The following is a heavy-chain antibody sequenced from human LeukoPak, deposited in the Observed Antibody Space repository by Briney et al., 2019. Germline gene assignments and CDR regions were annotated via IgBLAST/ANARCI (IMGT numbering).Heavy chain of an antibody. D-gene: IGHD6-13*01. J-gene: IGHJ4*02. CDR1: GYSFTTYW. CDR2: IYPGDSDT. CDR3: ARVGGAEYSSSQPFDY. Sequence: GESLEISCKGSGYSFTTYWIGWVRQMPGEGLEWMGIIYPGDSDTTYSPSFQGQVTISADKSMNTAYLQWSSLKASDTAIYYCARVGGAEYSSSQPFDYWGQGTLVTVSS. V-gene: IGHV5-51*01.